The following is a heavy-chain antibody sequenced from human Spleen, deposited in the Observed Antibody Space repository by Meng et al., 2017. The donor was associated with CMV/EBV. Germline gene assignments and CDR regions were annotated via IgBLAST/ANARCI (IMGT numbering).Heavy chain of an antibody. V-gene: IGHV3-74*01. Sequence: GGSLRLSCAASGFTFSSYWMHWVRQAPGKGLVWVSRINSDGSSTSYGDSVKGRFTMSRDNAKNTLYLQMNSLRTEDTAVYYCAKPQSGPAGVYYYYYGMDVWGQGTTVTVSS. CDR2: INSDGSST. CDR3: AKPQSGPAGVYYYYYGMDV. J-gene: IGHJ6*02. CDR1: GFTFSSYW. D-gene: IGHD2-2*01.